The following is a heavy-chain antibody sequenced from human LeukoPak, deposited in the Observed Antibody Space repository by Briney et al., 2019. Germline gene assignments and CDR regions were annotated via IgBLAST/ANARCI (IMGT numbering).Heavy chain of an antibody. D-gene: IGHD6-19*01. J-gene: IGHJ4*02. V-gene: IGHV3-30*18. CDR2: ISYDGSNK. Sequence: PGGSLRLSCAASGFTFSSYGMHWVRQAPDKGLGWVAVISYDGSNKYYADSVKGRFTISTENCKNSLYLQINSLRAEGTAVYYCAKDRSSGWYKAFDYWGQGTLVTVSS. CDR3: AKDRSSGWYKAFDY. CDR1: GFTFSSYG.